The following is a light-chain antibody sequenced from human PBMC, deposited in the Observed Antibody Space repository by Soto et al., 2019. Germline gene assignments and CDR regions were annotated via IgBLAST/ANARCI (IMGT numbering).Light chain of an antibody. J-gene: IGLJ1*01. CDR2: EGT. CDR1: SSDVGTYNL. Sequence: QSALTQPASVSGSPGQSITISCTGTSSDVGTYNLVSWYQQPPGKAPKLIIYEGTKRPSGVSNRFSGSKSGNTASLTISGLQAEDEADYYCCSYTTSATYVFGTGTKVTVL. CDR3: CSYTTSATYV. V-gene: IGLV2-23*01.